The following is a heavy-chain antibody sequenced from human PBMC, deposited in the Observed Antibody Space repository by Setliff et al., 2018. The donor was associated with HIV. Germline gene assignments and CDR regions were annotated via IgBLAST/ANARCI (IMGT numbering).Heavy chain of an antibody. CDR3: ARIRAAALLNAFDI. D-gene: IGHD6-13*01. V-gene: IGHV1-18*01. J-gene: IGHJ3*02. Sequence: ASVKVSCKASGYTFRNFAISWVRRAPGQGLEWMGWISGYNDNTNYAQKFQGRVTMTTDTTSSTSYMELRSLTSADTAMYYCARIRAAALLNAFDIWGQGTMVTVSS. CDR1: GYTFRNFA. CDR2: ISGYNDNT.